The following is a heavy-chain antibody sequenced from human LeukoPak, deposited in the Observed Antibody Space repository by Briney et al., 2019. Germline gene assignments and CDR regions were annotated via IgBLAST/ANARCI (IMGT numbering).Heavy chain of an antibody. CDR2: IYTSGST. CDR3: ARAGDYYDSSGYYHAGSDWFDP. D-gene: IGHD3-22*01. CDR1: GGSFSGYY. Sequence: SETLSLTCAVYGGSFSGYYWSWIRQPPGKGLEWIGRIYTSGSTNYNPSLKSRVTMSVDTSKNQFSLKLSSVTAADTAVYYCARAGDYYDSSGYYHAGSDWFDPWGQGTLVTVSS. J-gene: IGHJ5*02. V-gene: IGHV4-59*10.